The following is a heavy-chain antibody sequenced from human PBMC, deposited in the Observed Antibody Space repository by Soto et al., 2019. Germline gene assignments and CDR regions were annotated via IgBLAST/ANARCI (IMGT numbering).Heavy chain of an antibody. CDR2: ISYSGTT. V-gene: IGHV4-31*03. J-gene: IGHJ4*02. D-gene: IGHD3-3*02. CDR1: GGSVSGAAFY. Sequence: QVQLQESGPGLVKPSQTLSLTCTVSGGSVSGAAFYWTWIRQHPVKGLEWIGYISYSGTTYYNPSLKSRLTIFLDASKNQFSLRLTSVTAADTAVYYCARAKAFSGGIFNWGQGTLVSVSS. CDR3: ARAKAFSGGIFN.